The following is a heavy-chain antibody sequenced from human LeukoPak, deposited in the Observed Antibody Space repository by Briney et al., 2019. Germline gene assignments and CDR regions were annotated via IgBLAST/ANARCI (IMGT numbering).Heavy chain of an antibody. Sequence: GGSLRLSCAASGFTFSNYWMTWVRQAPGRGLEWVANINKDGSEENYLDSVKGRFTVSRDNAKNSLYLQMNSLRGEDTAVYYCARSNPNRNALDLWGQGTMVTISS. CDR1: GFTFSNYW. D-gene: IGHD1-14*01. CDR2: INKDGSEE. J-gene: IGHJ3*01. V-gene: IGHV3-7*01. CDR3: ARSNPNRNALDL.